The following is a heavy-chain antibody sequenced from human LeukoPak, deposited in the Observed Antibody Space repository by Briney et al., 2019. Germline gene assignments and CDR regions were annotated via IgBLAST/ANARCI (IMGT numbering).Heavy chain of an antibody. J-gene: IGHJ4*02. CDR2: ISSSGGSTT. CDR1: GFTFSSYE. D-gene: IGHD3-3*01. Sequence: GGPLRLSCTASGFTFSSYEINWVRQAPGKGLEGVSFISSSGGSTTFYADSVKGRFTSSRDNAEKSLYLQMNRLRAEDTAVYYCARGFTSFGVVWGQGTQVTVSS. CDR3: ARGFTSFGVV. V-gene: IGHV3-48*03.